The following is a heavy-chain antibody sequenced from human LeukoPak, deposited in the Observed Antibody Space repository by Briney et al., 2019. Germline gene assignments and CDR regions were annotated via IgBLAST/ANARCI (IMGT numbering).Heavy chain of an antibody. J-gene: IGHJ5*02. CDR3: ARTVTMVRGVIAEYNWFDP. Sequence: GGSLRLSRAASGFTVSSNYMSWVRQAPGKGLEWVSAIYSGGGTSYADSVKGRFTISRHNSKNTLYLQMNSLRPEDTAVYYCARTVTMVRGVIAEYNWFDPWGQGTLVTVSS. V-gene: IGHV3-53*04. CDR2: IYSGGGT. D-gene: IGHD3-10*01. CDR1: GFTVSSNY.